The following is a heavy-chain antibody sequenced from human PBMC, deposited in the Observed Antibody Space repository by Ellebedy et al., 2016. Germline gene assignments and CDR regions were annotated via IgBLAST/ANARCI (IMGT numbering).Heavy chain of an antibody. J-gene: IGHJ4*02. D-gene: IGHD2-15*01. V-gene: IGHV3-74*01. CDR1: GFNFSSSW. CDR2: INIDGSIT. Sequence: GGSLRLSCAASGFNFSSSWMHWVRRGSGKGLVWVSRINIDGSITTYADSVKGRFVISRDNAKNTLYLQMHSLRPEDTAVYYCARGGSPFYWGRGTLVTVSP. CDR3: ARGGSPFY.